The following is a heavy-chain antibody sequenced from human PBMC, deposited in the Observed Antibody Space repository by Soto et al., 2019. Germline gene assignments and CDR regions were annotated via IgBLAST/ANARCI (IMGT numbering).Heavy chain of an antibody. CDR2: ISWDSGVI. CDR1: GFSLDHYA. V-gene: IGHV3-9*01. CDR3: VKDNVGVYCSGGSCYFDY. J-gene: IGHJ4*02. D-gene: IGHD2-15*01. Sequence: EVHLVESGGGLAQPGRSLRLSCVASGFSLDHYAMHWVRQAPGKGLEWVSGISWDSGVIDYADSVRGRFTISRDNAKNSLYLQMTSLRAEDTALYDCVKDNVGVYCSGGSCYFDYWGQGSLVTVSS.